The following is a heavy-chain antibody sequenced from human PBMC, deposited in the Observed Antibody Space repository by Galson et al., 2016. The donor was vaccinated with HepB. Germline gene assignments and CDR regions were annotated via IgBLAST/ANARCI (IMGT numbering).Heavy chain of an antibody. CDR2: ISGSGITI. V-gene: IGHV3-48*03. D-gene: IGHD1-1*01. J-gene: IGHJ4*02. CDR3: SRDRGPTAPPFDY. Sequence: SLRLSCAASGFTFSSYEMDWVRQAPGKGLEWVSYISGSGITIYYADSVKGRFTISRDNAKNSLYLQMNSLRAEDTAVYYCSRDRGPTAPPFDYWGQGTLVTVSS. CDR1: GFTFSSYE.